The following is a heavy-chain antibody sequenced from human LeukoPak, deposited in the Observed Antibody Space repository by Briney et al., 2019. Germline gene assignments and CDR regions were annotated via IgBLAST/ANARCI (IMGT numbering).Heavy chain of an antibody. CDR3: ARDWARRRYCSGGSCYGFGDY. CDR2: ISSSSSYI. J-gene: IGHJ4*02. CDR1: GFTFSSYS. V-gene: IGHV3-21*01. Sequence: GGSLRLSCAASGFTFSSYSMNWVRQAPGKGLEWVSSISSSSSYIYYADSVKGRFTISRDNAKNSLYLQMNSLRAVDTAVYYCARDWARRRYCSGGSCYGFGDYWGQGTLVTVSS. D-gene: IGHD2-15*01.